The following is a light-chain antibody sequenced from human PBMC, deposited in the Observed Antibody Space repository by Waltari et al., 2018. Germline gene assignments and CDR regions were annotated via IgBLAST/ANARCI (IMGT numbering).Light chain of an antibody. V-gene: IGKV1-33*01. CDR2: DAT. J-gene: IGKJ3*01. CDR3: QRYDNLPVFA. CDR1: QDISNY. Sequence: DFQMTQSPSSLSASVVDRVTSTCQASQDISNYLNWYQQKPGKAPKLLVHDATKLETGVPSRFSGSQSGTHFTLTINSLQPEDIATYYCQRYDNLPVFAFGPGTKVHIK.